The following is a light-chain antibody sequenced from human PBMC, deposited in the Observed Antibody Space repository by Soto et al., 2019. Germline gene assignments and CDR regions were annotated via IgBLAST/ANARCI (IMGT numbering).Light chain of an antibody. CDR1: SSDVGAYNY. V-gene: IGLV2-14*01. J-gene: IGLJ1*01. Sequence: QSALTQPASVSGSPGQSITISCTGTSSDVGAYNYVSWYQQHPGKAPKLIIYDVSNWPSGVSNRFSGSKSGNTASLTISGLQAEDEAEYYCSSYASSSAYVFGTGTKLTVL. CDR3: SSYASSSAYV. CDR2: DVS.